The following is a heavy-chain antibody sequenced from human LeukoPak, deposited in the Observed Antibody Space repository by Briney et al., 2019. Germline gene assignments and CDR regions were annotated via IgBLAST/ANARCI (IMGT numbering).Heavy chain of an antibody. CDR3: ARGAKYCSDGTCYSSYFDL. CDR1: GGSISSNSYC. Sequence: SETLAFTCTVSGGSISSNSYCWSWIRQPAGKGLECIGRIYTNGSTNYNPSLKSRVTISVDTSKNQFSLKLSSVTAADTAVYYCARGAKYCSDGTCYSSYFDLWGRGTMVTVSS. V-gene: IGHV4-61*02. J-gene: IGHJ2*01. D-gene: IGHD2-15*01. CDR2: IYTNGST.